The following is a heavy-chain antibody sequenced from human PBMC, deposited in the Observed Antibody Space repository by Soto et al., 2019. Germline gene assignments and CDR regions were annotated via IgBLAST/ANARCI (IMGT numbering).Heavy chain of an antibody. CDR1: GGSFSGYY. V-gene: IGHV4-34*01. CDR2: INHSGST. Sequence: ETLSLTCAVYGGSFSGYYWSWIRQPPGKGLEWIGEINHSGSTNYNPSLKSRVTISVDTSKNQFSLKLSSVTAADTAVYYCARGYYYGMDVWGQGTTVTVSS. J-gene: IGHJ6*02. CDR3: ARGYYYGMDV.